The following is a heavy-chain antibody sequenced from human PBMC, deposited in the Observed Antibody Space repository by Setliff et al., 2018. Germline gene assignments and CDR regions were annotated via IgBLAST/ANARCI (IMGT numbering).Heavy chain of an antibody. V-gene: IGHV4-39*01. CDR1: GASVSGNSYY. CDR2: IYDSGSS. Sequence: PSETLSLTCTVSGASVSGNSYYWGWIRQPPGKGLEWIGNIYDSGSSNYNASLKSRLIITRDTSKNQISLKLTSVTAADTAVYYCGRGFSRIEGWGNWFDPWGQGILVTVSS. CDR3: GRGFSRIEGWGNWFDP. D-gene: IGHD2-15*01. J-gene: IGHJ5*02.